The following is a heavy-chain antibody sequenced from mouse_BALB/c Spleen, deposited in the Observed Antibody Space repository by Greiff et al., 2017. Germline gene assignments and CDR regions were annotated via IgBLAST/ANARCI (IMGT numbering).Heavy chain of an antibody. Sequence: EVHLVESGGDLVKPGGSLKLSCAASGFTFSSYGMSWVRQTPDKRLEWVATISSGGSYTYYPDSVKGRFTISRDNAKNTLYLQMSSLKSEDTAMYYCARRGNDYEPYFDVWGAGTTVTVSS. V-gene: IGHV5-6*01. CDR3: ARRGNDYEPYFDV. J-gene: IGHJ1*01. CDR2: ISSGGSYT. CDR1: GFTFSSYG. D-gene: IGHD2-4*01.